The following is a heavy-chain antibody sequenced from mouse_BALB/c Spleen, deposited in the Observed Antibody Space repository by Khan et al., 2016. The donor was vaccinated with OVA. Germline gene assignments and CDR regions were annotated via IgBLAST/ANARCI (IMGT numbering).Heavy chain of an antibody. V-gene: IGHV1S134*01. CDR1: ESTFTSYG. D-gene: IGHD2-14*01. CDR2: IYPGNGYT. Sequence: VQLKQSGAELGRPGSSVKLSCKTSESTFTSYGIKWVKQRPGQGLEWIGYIYPGNGYTEYNERFQGKAILTSDTSSSTAYMQLRSLTSEDSAMYFCTTAYYRYYFDYWGQGTILTVSS. CDR3: TTAYYRYYFDY. J-gene: IGHJ2*01.